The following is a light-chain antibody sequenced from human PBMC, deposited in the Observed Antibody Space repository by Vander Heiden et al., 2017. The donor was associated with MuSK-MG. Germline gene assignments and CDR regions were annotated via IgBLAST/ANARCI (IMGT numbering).Light chain of an antibody. Sequence: DIQMTQSPSSLSASVGDRATITCQASQAISNYLNWYQQKPGKAPKLPIYDASNSETGVLSRFRECGSVRAFTFIISIMKPQDLATSYFRQDDNDPHTFGGGTKLEIK. CDR1: QAISNY. J-gene: IGKJ4*01. CDR2: DAS. V-gene: IGKV1-33*01. CDR3: RQDDNDPHT.